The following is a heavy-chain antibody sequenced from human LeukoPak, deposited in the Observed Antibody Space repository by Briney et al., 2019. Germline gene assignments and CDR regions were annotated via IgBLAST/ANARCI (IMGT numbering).Heavy chain of an antibody. D-gene: IGHD2-15*01. CDR2: ISGSGGST. CDR3: AKDSQSPMVARPPRYFDY. CDR1: GFTFSSYA. J-gene: IGHJ4*02. V-gene: IGHV3-23*01. Sequence: GGSLRLSCAASGFTFSSYAMSWVRQAPGKGLEWVSAISGSGGSTYYADSVKGRFTISRDNSKNTLYLQMNSLRAEDTAVYYCAKDSQSPMVARPPRYFDYWGQGTLVTVSS.